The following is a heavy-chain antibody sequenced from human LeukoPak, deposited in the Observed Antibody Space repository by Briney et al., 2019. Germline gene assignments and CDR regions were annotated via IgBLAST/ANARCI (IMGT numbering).Heavy chain of an antibody. CDR2: LSDSGGST. CDR3: AKLRYSSGWYRADYFDY. J-gene: IGHJ4*02. Sequence: GSLRLSCAASGFTFSSYAMSWVRQAPGEGLEWVSGLSDSGGSTYYADSVKGRFTISRDNSKNTLYLQMSSLRAEDTAVYYCAKLRYSSGWYRADYFDYWGQGTLVTVSS. CDR1: GFTFSSYA. V-gene: IGHV3-23*01. D-gene: IGHD6-19*01.